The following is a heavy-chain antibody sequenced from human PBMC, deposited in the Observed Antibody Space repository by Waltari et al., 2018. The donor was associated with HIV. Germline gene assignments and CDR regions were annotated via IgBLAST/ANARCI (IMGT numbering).Heavy chain of an antibody. D-gene: IGHD6-13*01. V-gene: IGHV3-23*01. CDR1: GFTFSNYG. CDR3: VKEHQYSHSWYSYYGMDV. Sequence: EVQVLESGGALVQPGGSLRLSCAASGFTFSNYGMSWVRQAPGKGLGCVSTISCSGGSTYYADSVKGRFTVSRDNSKNTLYLQMNSLRAEDTAVYFCVKEHQYSHSWYSYYGMDVWGQGTTVTVSS. CDR2: ISCSGGST. J-gene: IGHJ6*02.